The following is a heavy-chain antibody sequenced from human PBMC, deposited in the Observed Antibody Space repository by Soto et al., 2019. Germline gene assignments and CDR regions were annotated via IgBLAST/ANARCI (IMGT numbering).Heavy chain of an antibody. Sequence: GASVKVSCKASGYTFSTYAMHWVRQAPGQRLEWMGWINAGSGNTKYSQKFQGRVTITRDTSASTAYMELSSLTSEDTALYYCARGSTPFYYDSSGYYSFDYWGQGTLVSVSS. CDR3: ARGSTPFYYDSSGYYSFDY. D-gene: IGHD3-22*01. CDR1: GYTFSTYA. J-gene: IGHJ4*02. V-gene: IGHV1-3*01. CDR2: INAGSGNT.